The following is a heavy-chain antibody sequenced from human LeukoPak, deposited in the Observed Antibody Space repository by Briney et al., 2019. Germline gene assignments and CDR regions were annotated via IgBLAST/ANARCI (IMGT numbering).Heavy chain of an antibody. D-gene: IGHD3-22*01. CDR2: IYYSGST. J-gene: IGHJ3*02. CDR1: GGSISSYY. CDR3: ARVGVGDSSGPRLKGLGAFDI. V-gene: IGHV4-59*01. Sequence: SETLSLTCTVSGGSISSYYWSWIRQPPGKGLEWIGYIYYSGSTNYNPSLKSRVTISVDTSKNQFSLKLSSVTAADTAVYYCARVGVGDSSGPRLKGLGAFDIWGQGTMVTVSS.